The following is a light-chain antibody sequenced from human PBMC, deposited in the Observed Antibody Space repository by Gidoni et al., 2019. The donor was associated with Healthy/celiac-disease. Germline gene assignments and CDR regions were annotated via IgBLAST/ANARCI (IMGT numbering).Light chain of an antibody. V-gene: IGKV3-11*01. CDR2: DAS. CDR1: QSVSSY. J-gene: IGKJ5*01. CDR3: QQGDT. Sequence: EIVLTQSPATLSLSPGERATLSCRASQSVSSYLAWYQQKPGQAPRLLIYDASNRATGIPARFSGSGSGTDFTLTISSLEPEDFAVYYCQQGDTFXQXTRLEIK.